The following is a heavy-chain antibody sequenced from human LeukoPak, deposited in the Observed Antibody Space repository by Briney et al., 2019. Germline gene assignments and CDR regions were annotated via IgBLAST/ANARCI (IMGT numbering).Heavy chain of an antibody. D-gene: IGHD3-22*01. CDR1: GFTFDDYA. V-gene: IGHV3-9*01. CDR2: ISWNSGSI. CDR3: AAYLYDSSGYYYGGSAFDI. J-gene: IGHJ3*02. Sequence: SLRLSRAASGFTFDDYAMHWVRQAPGKGLEWVSGISWNSGSIGYADSVKGRFTISRDNAKNSLYLQMNSLRAEDTALYYCAAYLYDSSGYYYGGSAFDIWGQGTMVTVSS.